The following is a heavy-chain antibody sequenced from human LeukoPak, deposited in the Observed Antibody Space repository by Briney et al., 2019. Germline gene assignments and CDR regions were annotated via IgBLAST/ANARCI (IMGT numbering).Heavy chain of an antibody. Sequence: GGSLRLSCAASGFTFSSYAMSWVRQAPGKGLEWVSAISGSGGSTYYADSVKGRFTISRDNSKNTLYLQMNSLRAEDTAVYYCAKAGYDFWRGYPTHYYYYYMDVCGKGTTVTVSS. D-gene: IGHD3-3*01. J-gene: IGHJ6*03. V-gene: IGHV3-23*01. CDR3: AKAGYDFWRGYPTHYYYYYMDV. CDR1: GFTFSSYA. CDR2: ISGSGGST.